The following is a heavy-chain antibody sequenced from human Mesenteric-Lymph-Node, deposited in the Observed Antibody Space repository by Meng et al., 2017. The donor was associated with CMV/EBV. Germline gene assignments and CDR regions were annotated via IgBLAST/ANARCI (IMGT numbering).Heavy chain of an antibody. CDR2: INPNSGGT. D-gene: IGHD3-3*01. CDR3: AREGSTIFGVVIRGDYVYYYYGMDV. J-gene: IGHJ6*02. V-gene: IGHV1-2*02. CDR1: GYTFTGYY. Sequence: ASVKVSCKASGYTFTGYYMHWVRQAPGQGLEWMGWINPNSGGTNYAQKFQGRVTMTTDTSTSTAYMELRSLRSDDTAVYYCAREGSTIFGVVIRGDYVYYYYGMDVWGQGTTVTVSS.